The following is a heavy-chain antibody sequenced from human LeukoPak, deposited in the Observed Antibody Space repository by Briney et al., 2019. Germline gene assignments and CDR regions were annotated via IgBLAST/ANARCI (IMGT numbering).Heavy chain of an antibody. CDR2: ISAYNGNA. J-gene: IGHJ4*02. V-gene: IGHV1-18*01. CDR1: GYTFTTYG. Sequence: GASVKVSCKASGYTFTTYGISWVRQAPGQGLEWMGWISAYNGNANYAQKLQGRVTMTTDKSTSTAYMELRSLRSDDTAVYYCAREGGHNYGREFDFWGQGTLVTVSS. D-gene: IGHD5-18*01. CDR3: AREGGHNYGREFDF.